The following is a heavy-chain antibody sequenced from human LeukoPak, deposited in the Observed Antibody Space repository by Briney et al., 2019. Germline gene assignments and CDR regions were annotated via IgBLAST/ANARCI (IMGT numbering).Heavy chain of an antibody. V-gene: IGHV1-8*03. CDR3: ARRDTNYYDSSGYSSEYFQH. CDR1: GYTFTSYD. CDR2: MNPNSGNT. D-gene: IGHD3-22*01. Sequence: ASVKVSCKASGYTFTSYDINWVRQATGQGLEWMGWMNPNSGNTGYAQKFQGRVTITRNTSISTAYMELSSLRSEDTAVYYCARRDTNYYDSSGYSSEYFQHWGQGTLVTVSS. J-gene: IGHJ1*01.